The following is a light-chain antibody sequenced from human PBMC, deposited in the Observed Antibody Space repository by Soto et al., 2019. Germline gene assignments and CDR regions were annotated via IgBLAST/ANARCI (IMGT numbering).Light chain of an antibody. V-gene: IGKV3-15*01. CDR1: QSVGSD. CDR2: GAS. CDR3: QQYNNWPPWT. J-gene: IGKJ1*01. Sequence: EIVLTQSPATLSVSPGERATLSCRASQSVGSDLAWYQHTPGQPPRLPIYGASTRATGVPGRFSGSGSGTEFTLTISSLQSEDFAVYFCQQYNNWPPWTFGQGTKV.